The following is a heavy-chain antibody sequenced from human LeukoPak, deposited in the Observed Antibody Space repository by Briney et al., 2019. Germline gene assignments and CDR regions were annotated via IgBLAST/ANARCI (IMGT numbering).Heavy chain of an antibody. Sequence: GGSLRLSCAACGFTFSSYDMHWVRQAPGKGLEWVSSISSSYIYYADSVKGRFTISRDNAKNSLYLQMNSLRAEDTAVYYCARSTGGDWYAFDIWGQGTMVTVSS. CDR3: ARSTGGDWYAFDI. V-gene: IGHV3-21*01. J-gene: IGHJ3*02. CDR1: GFTFSSYD. D-gene: IGHD2-21*02. CDR2: ISSSYI.